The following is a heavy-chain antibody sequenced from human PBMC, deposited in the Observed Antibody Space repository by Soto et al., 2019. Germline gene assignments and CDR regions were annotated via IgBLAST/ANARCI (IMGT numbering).Heavy chain of an antibody. J-gene: IGHJ4*02. Sequence: ASVKVSCKASGYTFTDYYLHWVRQAPGQGLESMGWINPNTGDTNYAQKFQGRVTMTRDTSISTAYMELRRLRSDDTAMYHCATRGSLNWIFYYWGQGTLVTVSS. V-gene: IGHV1-2*02. CDR3: ATRGSLNWIFYY. D-gene: IGHD1-1*01. CDR2: INPNTGDT. CDR1: GYTFTDYY.